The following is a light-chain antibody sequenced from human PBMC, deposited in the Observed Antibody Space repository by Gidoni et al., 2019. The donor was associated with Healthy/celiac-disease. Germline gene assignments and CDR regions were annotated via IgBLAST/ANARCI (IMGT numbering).Light chain of an antibody. CDR1: QRISSS. J-gene: IGKJ4*01. V-gene: IGKV1-39*01. Sequence: DIQMIQSPSSLSESVGDRVTITCRASQRISSSLNWYQQQPWNAPKHLIYAASSLQSGVLSRCSGSGSGTNVTLTISSRQPDDFSTYYCQQSYITPRRTFGGXTKVEIK. CDR2: AAS. CDR3: QQSYITPRRT.